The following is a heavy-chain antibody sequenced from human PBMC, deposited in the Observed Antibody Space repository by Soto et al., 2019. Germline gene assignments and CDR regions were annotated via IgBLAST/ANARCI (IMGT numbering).Heavy chain of an antibody. Sequence: GESLKISCKGSGYSFTSYWIGWVRQMPGKGLEWMGIIYPGDSDTRYSPSFQGQVTISADKSISTAYLQWSSLKASDTAMYYCARAPGNTYDSSGYFLFELGYWGQGTLVTVSS. CDR3: ARAPGNTYDSSGYFLFELGY. J-gene: IGHJ4*02. CDR2: IYPGDSDT. D-gene: IGHD3-22*01. CDR1: GYSFTSYW. V-gene: IGHV5-51*01.